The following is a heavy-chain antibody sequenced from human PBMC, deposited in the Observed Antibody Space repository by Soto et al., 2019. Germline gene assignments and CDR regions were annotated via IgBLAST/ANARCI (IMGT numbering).Heavy chain of an antibody. CDR2: IIPILGIA. D-gene: IGHD3-10*01. J-gene: IGHJ5*02. V-gene: IGHV1-69*04. CDR1: GGTFSSYT. Sequence: GASVKVSCKASGGTFSSYTISWVRQAPGQGLEWMGRIIPILGIANYAQKFQGRVTITADKSTSTAYMELSSLRFEDTAVYYCARDTYGSVPGAWGQGTLVTVSS. CDR3: ARDTYGSVPGA.